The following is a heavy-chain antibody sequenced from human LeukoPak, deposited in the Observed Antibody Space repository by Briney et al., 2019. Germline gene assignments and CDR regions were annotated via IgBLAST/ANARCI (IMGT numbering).Heavy chain of an antibody. CDR2: INHSGST. CDR1: GGSFSGYY. J-gene: IGHJ6*03. CDR3: ARLRYSSSWYPYYYYMDV. V-gene: IGHV4-34*01. D-gene: IGHD6-13*01. Sequence: PSETLSLTCAVYGGSFSGYYWSWIRQPPGKGLEWIGEINHSGSTNYNPSLKSRVTVSVDTSKNQFSLKLSSVTAADTAVYYCARLRYSSSWYPYYYYMDVWGKGTTVTISS.